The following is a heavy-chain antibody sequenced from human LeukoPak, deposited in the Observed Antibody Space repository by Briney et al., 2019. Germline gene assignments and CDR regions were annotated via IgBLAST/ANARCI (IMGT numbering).Heavy chain of an antibody. V-gene: IGHV4-34*01. J-gene: IGHJ4*02. CDR2: INHSGST. Sequence: PSETLSLTCAVYGGSFSGYYWSWIRQPPGKGLEWIGEINHSGSTNYNPSLKSRVTISVDTSKNQFSLKLSSVTAADTAVYYCARGVVSSSYFDYWAQGTLVTVPS. CDR3: ARGVVSSSYFDY. CDR1: GGSFSGYY. D-gene: IGHD6-13*01.